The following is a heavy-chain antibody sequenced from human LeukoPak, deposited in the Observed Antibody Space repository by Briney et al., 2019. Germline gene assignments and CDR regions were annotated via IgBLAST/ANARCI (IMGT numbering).Heavy chain of an antibody. V-gene: IGHV3-23*01. CDR1: GFTFSSYS. CDR3: AKVGMVVAATNFDY. D-gene: IGHD2-15*01. J-gene: IGHJ4*02. CDR2: ISGSGGST. Sequence: QPGGSLRLSCAASGFTFSSYSMNWVRQAPGKGLEWVSAISGSGGSTYYADSVKGRFTISRDNSKNTLYLQMNSLRAEDTAVYYCAKVGMVVAATNFDYWGQGTLVTVSS.